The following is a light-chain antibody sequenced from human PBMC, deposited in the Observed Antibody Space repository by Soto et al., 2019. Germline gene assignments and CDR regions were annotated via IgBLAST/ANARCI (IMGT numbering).Light chain of an antibody. CDR3: HQYDNLPQS. J-gene: IGKJ2*01. V-gene: IGKV1-33*01. Sequence: DIQMTQSPSSLSASVGDRVTITCQASQDISNYLNWYQQKPGKAPKLLIYDASNLETGVPSRFSGSGSGTDFTFTISSLLPEDIATYYCHQYDNLPQSFGQGTKLEI. CDR2: DAS. CDR1: QDISNY.